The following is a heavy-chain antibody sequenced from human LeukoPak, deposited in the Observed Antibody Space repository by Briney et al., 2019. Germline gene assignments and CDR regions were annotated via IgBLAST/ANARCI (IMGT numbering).Heavy chain of an antibody. V-gene: IGHV3-53*05. CDR3: AKDRDVVLWPRGSPLYFDY. CDR1: GFTVSSNY. J-gene: IGHJ4*02. CDR2: IYSGGST. Sequence: GGSLRLSCAASGFTVSSNYMSWVRQAPGKGLEWVSVIYSGGSTYYADSVKGRFTISRDNSKNTLYLQMNSLRAEDTAVYYCAKDRDVVLWPRGSPLYFDYWGQGTLVTVSS. D-gene: IGHD3-10*01.